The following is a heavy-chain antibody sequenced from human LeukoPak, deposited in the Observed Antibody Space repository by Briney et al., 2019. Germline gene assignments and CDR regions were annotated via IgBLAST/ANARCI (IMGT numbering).Heavy chain of an antibody. CDR1: GYTFTGYY. J-gene: IGHJ3*02. CDR3: ARGDYYDSSGYYHGEDAFDI. Sequence: ASVKVSCKASGYTFTGYYMHWVRQAPGQGLEWMGWINPNSGGTNYAQKFQGRVTMTRDTSISTAYMELSRLRSDDTAAYYCARGDYYDSSGYYHGEDAFDIWGQGTMVTVSS. V-gene: IGHV1-2*02. CDR2: INPNSGGT. D-gene: IGHD3-22*01.